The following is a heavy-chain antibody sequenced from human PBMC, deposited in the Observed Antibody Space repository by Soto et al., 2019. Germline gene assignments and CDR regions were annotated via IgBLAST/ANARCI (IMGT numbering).Heavy chain of an antibody. D-gene: IGHD3-22*01. CDR1: GGTFSSYA. CDR2: IIPIFGTA. V-gene: IGHV1-69*12. Sequence: QVQLVQSGAEVKKPGSSVKVSCKASGGTFSSYAIRWVRQAPGQGLEWMGGIIPIFGTADYAQKFKARVTITEAESTSTAHMELSSLRSEDTAVYYCASHYDSSGYYYRGLDYWGQGPLVTVSS. CDR3: ASHYDSSGYYYRGLDY. J-gene: IGHJ4*02.